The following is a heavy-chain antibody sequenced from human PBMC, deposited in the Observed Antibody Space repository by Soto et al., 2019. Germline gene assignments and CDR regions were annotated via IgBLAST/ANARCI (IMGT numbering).Heavy chain of an antibody. D-gene: IGHD6-19*01. V-gene: IGHV3-30*03. J-gene: IGHJ4*02. CDR3: AXGGRQLLVTSDFNY. Sequence: VQLVESGGGVVQPGRSLRLSCAASGFTFSDYAMHWVRQAPGKGLEWVAVVYHDGRNTHYADSVKGRFTISRDSSXXXXXXXXXXXXXXXXXXXXXAXGGRQLLVTSDFNYWGQGALVTVSS. CDR2: VYHDGRNT. CDR1: GFTFSDYA.